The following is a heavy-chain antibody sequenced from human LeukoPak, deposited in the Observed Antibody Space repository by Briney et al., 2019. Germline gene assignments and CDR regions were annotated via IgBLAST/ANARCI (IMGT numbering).Heavy chain of an antibody. CDR3: AKGVSYENPIYY. D-gene: IGHD3-16*01. CDR2: ISWNSGSI. V-gene: IGHV3-9*01. J-gene: IGHJ4*02. CDR1: GFTFDDYA. Sequence: GGSLRLSCAASGFTFDDYAMHWVRQAPGKGLEWVSGISWNSGSIGYADSVKGRFTISRDNAKNSLYLQMNSLRAEDTALYYCAKGVSYENPIYYGGQGTLVTVSA.